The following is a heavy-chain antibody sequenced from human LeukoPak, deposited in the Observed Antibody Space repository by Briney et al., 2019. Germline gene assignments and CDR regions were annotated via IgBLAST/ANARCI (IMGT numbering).Heavy chain of an antibody. D-gene: IGHD4-11*01. CDR2: VDHTGST. CDR3: ARGRVSSSTWYSTYYYFFYMDL. CDR1: DDSITMYY. V-gene: IGHV4-59*01. Sequence: ASETLPLTCTVSDDSITMYYWTWIRQPPGKGLEWIGYVDHTGSTKFNPSLNGRVSISRDTSNNFFSLRLRSVTAADTAAYFCARGRVSSSTWYSTYYYFFYMDLWGKGTTVTVSS. J-gene: IGHJ6*03.